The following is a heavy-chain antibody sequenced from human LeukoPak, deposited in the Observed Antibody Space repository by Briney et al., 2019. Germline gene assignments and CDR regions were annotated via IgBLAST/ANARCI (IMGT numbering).Heavy chain of an antibody. CDR3: ALLSVSPNWRLDY. CDR1: GCTLSSNY. J-gene: IGHJ4*02. D-gene: IGHD1-20*01. CDR2: ISSSSCYI. Sequence: PGGALRLSCAASGCTLSSNYMSWVRQAPGRGREGVSSISSSSCYIYYADSVKGRFTISRDNAKNSLYLQMNSLTAEDTAVYYCALLSVSPNWRLDYWGQATLVTVSS. V-gene: IGHV3-21*01.